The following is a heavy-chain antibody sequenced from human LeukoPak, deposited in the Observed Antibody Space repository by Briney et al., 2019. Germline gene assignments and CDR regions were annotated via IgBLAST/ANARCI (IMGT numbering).Heavy chain of an antibody. CDR3: ATNNWNYGFDY. D-gene: IGHD1-7*01. V-gene: IGHV3-7*01. CDR2: IKQDGSEK. Sequence: QPGGSLRLSCAASGFTFSSYWMRWVRQAPGKGGEGVANIKQDGSEKYYVDSVKGRFTISRDNAKNSLYLQMNSLRAEDTAVYYCATNNWNYGFDYWGQGTLVTVSS. J-gene: IGHJ4*02. CDR1: GFTFSSYW.